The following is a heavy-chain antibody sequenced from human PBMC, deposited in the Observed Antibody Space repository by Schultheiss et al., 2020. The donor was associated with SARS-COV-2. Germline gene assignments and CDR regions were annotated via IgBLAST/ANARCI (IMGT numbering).Heavy chain of an antibody. J-gene: IGHJ4*02. CDR2: ISYDGSNK. CDR3: ASPRFGY. CDR1: GFTFSSYA. V-gene: IGHV3-30*04. Sequence: GESLKISCAASGFTFSSYAMHWVRQAPGKGLEWVAVISYDGSNKYYADSVKGRFTISRDNSKNTLYLQMNSLRAEDTAVYYCASPRFGYWGQGTLVTVSS. D-gene: IGHD3-10*01.